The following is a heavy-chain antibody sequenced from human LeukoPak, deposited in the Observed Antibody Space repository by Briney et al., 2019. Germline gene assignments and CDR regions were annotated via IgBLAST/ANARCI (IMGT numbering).Heavy chain of an antibody. Sequence: GGSLRLSCAASGFTFSSYAMSWVRQAPGKGLECISGFSGSGGSTYYADSVKGRFTISRDNSKNTLYLQMNSPRAEDTAVYYCARGLKWEPYFDYWGQGTLVTVSS. J-gene: IGHJ4*02. CDR3: ARGLKWEPYFDY. CDR2: FSGSGGST. D-gene: IGHD1-26*01. CDR1: GFTFSSYA. V-gene: IGHV3-23*01.